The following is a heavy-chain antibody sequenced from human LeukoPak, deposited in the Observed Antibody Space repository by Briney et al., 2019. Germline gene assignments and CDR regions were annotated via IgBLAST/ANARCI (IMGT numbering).Heavy chain of an antibody. Sequence: GASVKVSCKASGYTFTGYYMHWVRQAPGQGLEWMGWINPNSGGTNYAQKFQGRVTMTSDTAISKAYMELSRLRCDDTAVYYCARVRTGTTVYMDVWGKGTTVTVSS. CDR2: INPNSGGT. CDR3: ARVRTGTTVYMDV. CDR1: GYTFTGYY. V-gene: IGHV1-2*02. D-gene: IGHD1-7*01. J-gene: IGHJ6*03.